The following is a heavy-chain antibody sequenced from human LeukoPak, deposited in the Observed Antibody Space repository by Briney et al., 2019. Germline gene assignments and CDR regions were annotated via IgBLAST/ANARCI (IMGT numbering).Heavy chain of an antibody. D-gene: IGHD3-9*01. CDR3: ARGPVRDDGLTGDSYYYGFDV. CDR1: GGSFSDYY. V-gene: IGHV4-34*01. J-gene: IGHJ6*02. Sequence: SETLSLTCAVYGGSFSDYYWSWIRQAQGKGLEWIGRIHHSAGTSYNPSLKSQVTISADTSKKQLSLKLTSVTAADTAVFYCARGPVRDDGLTGDSYYYGFDVWGQGTTVTVSS. CDR2: IHHSAGT.